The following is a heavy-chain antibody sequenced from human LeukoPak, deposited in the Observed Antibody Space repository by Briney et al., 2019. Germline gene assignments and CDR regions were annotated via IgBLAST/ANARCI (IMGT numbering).Heavy chain of an antibody. D-gene: IGHD4-17*01. CDR2: ISYDGSNK. CDR3: AKEVLTTVTPFDY. Sequence: GGSLRLSCTASGFTLSTYGMHWVRQAPDKGLEWVALISYDGSNKYYADSVKGRFTISRDNSKNTLYLQMNSLRAEDTAVYYCAKEVLTTVTPFDYWGQGTLVTVSS. V-gene: IGHV3-30*18. J-gene: IGHJ4*02. CDR1: GFTLSTYG.